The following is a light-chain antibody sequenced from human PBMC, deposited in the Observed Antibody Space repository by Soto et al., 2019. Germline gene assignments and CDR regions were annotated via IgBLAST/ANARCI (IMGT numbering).Light chain of an antibody. CDR1: SSDVAGYNY. Sequence: QSVLTQPASASGSPGQSVTISCTGTSSDVAGYNYVSWYQQHPGKAPKLMIYEVNKRPSGFPDRFSGSKSGNTPSLTVSGLQAEDEADYYCNSYAGSSNVFGTGTKLTVL. CDR3: NSYAGSSNV. V-gene: IGLV2-8*01. CDR2: EVN. J-gene: IGLJ1*01.